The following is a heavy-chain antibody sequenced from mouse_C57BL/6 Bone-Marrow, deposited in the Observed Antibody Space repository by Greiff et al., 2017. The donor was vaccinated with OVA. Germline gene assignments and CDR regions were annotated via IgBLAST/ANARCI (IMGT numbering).Heavy chain of an antibody. V-gene: IGHV1-15*01. D-gene: IGHD2-5*01. CDR2: IDPETGGT. CDR1: GYTFTDYE. CDR3: TRSYSNYGDFDY. Sequence: QVQLQQSGAELVRPGASVTLSCKASGYTFTDYEMHWVKQTPVHGLEWIGAIDPETGGTAYNQKFKGKAILTADKSSSTAYMELRSLTSDDSAFYYCTRSYSNYGDFDYWGQGTTLTVSS. J-gene: IGHJ2*01.